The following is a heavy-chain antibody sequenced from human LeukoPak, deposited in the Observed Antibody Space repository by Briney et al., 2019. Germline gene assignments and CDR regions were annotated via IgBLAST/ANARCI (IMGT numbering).Heavy chain of an antibody. D-gene: IGHD6-19*01. J-gene: IGHJ6*03. Sequence: GGSLRLSCAASGFIFSSYSMYWVRQAPGKGLELVSFISSSTSTIYYADSVKGRFTISRDNAKNSLYLQMSSLRAEDTAVYYCARVRGGWYMDVWGKGTTVTVSS. CDR3: ARVRGGWYMDV. CDR1: GFIFSSYS. CDR2: ISSSTSTI. V-gene: IGHV3-48*04.